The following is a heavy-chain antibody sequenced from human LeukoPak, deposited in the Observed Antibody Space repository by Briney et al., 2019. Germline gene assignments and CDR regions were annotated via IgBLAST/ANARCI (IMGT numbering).Heavy chain of an antibody. CDR2: ISGSGGST. V-gene: IGHV3-23*01. D-gene: IGHD6-19*01. J-gene: IGHJ4*02. Sequence: GGSPRLSCAASGFTFSSYAMSWVRQAPGKGLEWVSAISGSGGSTYYADSVKGRFTISRDNSKNTLYLQMNSLRGEDTAVYYCAKDIGSGWFFDYWGQGTLVTVSS. CDR3: AKDIGSGWFFDY. CDR1: GFTFSSYA.